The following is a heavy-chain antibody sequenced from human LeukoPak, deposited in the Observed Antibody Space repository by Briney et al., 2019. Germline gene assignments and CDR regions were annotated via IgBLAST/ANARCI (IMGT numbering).Heavy chain of an antibody. V-gene: IGHV5-51*01. CDR3: ARLDSSSSITTRGYFQE. CDR2: IYPGDSDT. CDR1: GYSFSNYW. J-gene: IGHJ1*01. Sequence: GESLKISCKGSGYSFSNYWIAWVRQMPGKGLEWMGIIYPGDSDTRYSPSFQGQVTISADKSISTAYLQWSSLKVSDTAIYYCARLDSSSSITTRGYFQEWGQGTLVTVSS. D-gene: IGHD6-6*01.